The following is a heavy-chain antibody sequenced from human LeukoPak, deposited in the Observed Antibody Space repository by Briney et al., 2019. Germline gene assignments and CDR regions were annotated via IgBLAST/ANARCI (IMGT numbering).Heavy chain of an antibody. CDR1: GFTFNNYG. CDR3: VRGGSPPTSTWSLDE. D-gene: IGHD2-2*01. J-gene: IGHJ4*02. CDR2: IRYDGSNK. V-gene: IGHV3-30*02. Sequence: GGSLRLSCAASGFTFNNYGMHWVRQAPGKGLEWVAFIRYDGSNKYYADSVKGRFSISRDNSKNTVSLQMDSLTIEDTAVYYCVRGGSPPTSTWSLDEWGQGTLVSVSS.